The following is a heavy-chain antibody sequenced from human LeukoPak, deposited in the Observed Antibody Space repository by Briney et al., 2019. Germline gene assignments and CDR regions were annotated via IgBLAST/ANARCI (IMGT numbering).Heavy chain of an antibody. CDR2: IYPGDSDT. CDR1: GFSFTNCW. J-gene: IGHJ3*02. CDR3: ARQKVAQGPGAFDI. V-gene: IGHV5-51*01. D-gene: IGHD2-15*01. Sequence: GESLQISCKGSGFSFTNCWIAWVRQVPGKGLEWMGIIYPGDSDTRYSPSFQGQVSISADKSISTAYLQWSSLKASDTAMYYCARQKVAQGPGAFDIWGQGTMVTVSS.